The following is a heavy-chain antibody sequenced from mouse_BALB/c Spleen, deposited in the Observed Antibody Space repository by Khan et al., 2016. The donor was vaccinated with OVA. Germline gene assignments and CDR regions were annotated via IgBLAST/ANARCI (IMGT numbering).Heavy chain of an antibody. D-gene: IGHD2-3*01. Sequence: VQLKESGAELARPGASVNLSCKASGFNINDYYMHWVKQRPGQGLEWIGWIDPENGNTIYNQKFKDKARITTDKSSNTAYMQLSSLTSEDTAVYYGARDGYYARFAYWGQGTLVTVSA. CDR3: ARDGYYARFAY. CDR1: GFNINDYY. CDR2: IDPENGNT. J-gene: IGHJ3*01. V-gene: IGHV14-1*02.